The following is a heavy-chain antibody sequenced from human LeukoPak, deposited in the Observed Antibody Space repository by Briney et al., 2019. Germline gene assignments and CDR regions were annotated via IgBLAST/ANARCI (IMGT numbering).Heavy chain of an antibody. V-gene: IGHV1-69*13. CDR2: IIPIFGTA. D-gene: IGHD3-22*01. Sequence: SVEVSCKASGGTFSSYAISWVRQAPGQGLEWMGGIIPIFGTANYAQKFQGRVTITADESTSTAYMELSSLRSEDTAVYYCAYYDSSGPDYWGQGTLVTVSS. J-gene: IGHJ4*02. CDR1: GGTFSSYA. CDR3: AYYDSSGPDY.